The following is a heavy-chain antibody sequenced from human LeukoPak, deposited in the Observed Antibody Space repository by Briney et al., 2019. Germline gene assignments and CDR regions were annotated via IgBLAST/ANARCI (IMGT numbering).Heavy chain of an antibody. CDR3: AKGPGGYSSGWYFDY. J-gene: IGHJ4*02. D-gene: IGHD6-19*01. CDR2: INWNGGST. CDR1: GFTFDDYG. V-gene: IGHV3-20*04. Sequence: PGGSLRLSCAASGFTFDDYGMSWVRQAPGKGLEWVSGINWNGGSTGYADSVKGRFTISRDNAKNSLYLQMNSLRAEDTALYYCAKGPGGYSSGWYFDYWGQGTLVTVSS.